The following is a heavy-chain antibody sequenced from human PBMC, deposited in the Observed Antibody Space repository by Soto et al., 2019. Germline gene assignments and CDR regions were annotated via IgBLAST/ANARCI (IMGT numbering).Heavy chain of an antibody. Sequence: ASVKVSCKASGYTFTSYAMHWVRQAPGQRLEWMGWINAGNGNTKYSQKFQGRVTITRDTSASTAYMELSSLRSEDTAVYYCARGKKVVVAAVTNWFDPWGQGTLVTVSS. D-gene: IGHD2-15*01. V-gene: IGHV1-3*01. J-gene: IGHJ5*02. CDR1: GYTFTSYA. CDR3: ARGKKVVVAAVTNWFDP. CDR2: INAGNGNT.